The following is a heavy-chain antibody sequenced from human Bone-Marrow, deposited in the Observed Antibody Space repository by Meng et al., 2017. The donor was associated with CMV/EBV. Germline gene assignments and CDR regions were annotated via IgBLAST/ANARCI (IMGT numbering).Heavy chain of an antibody. Sequence: SETLSLTCTASGGSISSYYWSWIRQPPGKGLEWIGFIYYSGGTNYNPSLKSRVTISVDTSKNQFSLKLSSVTAADTAVYYCAREYRGRGVRYFDYWGQGTLVTVSS. J-gene: IGHJ4*02. CDR2: IYYSGGT. D-gene: IGHD3-16*01. CDR3: AREYRGRGVRYFDY. CDR1: GGSISSYY. V-gene: IGHV4-59*01.